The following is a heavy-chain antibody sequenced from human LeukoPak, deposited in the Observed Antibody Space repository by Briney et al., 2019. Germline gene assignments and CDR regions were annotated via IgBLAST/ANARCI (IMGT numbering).Heavy chain of an antibody. CDR1: GFTFSNYG. D-gene: IGHD2-2*01. CDR2: ISSSSSYI. CDR3: ARGMWYCSSTSCPFDY. J-gene: IGHJ4*02. V-gene: IGHV3-21*01. Sequence: GGSLRLSCAASGFTFSNYGMTWVRQAPGKGLEWVSSISSSSSYIYYADSVKGRFTISRDNAKNSLYLQMNSLRAEDTAVYYCARGMWYCSSTSCPFDYWGQGTLVTVSS.